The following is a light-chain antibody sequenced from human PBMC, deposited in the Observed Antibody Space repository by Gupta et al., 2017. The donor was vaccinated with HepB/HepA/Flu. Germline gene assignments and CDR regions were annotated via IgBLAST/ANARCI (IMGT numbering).Light chain of an antibody. Sequence: EIVLTQSPGTLSLSPGERATLSCRASQSVSSSYLAWYQQKPGQAPRLLIYGASSRATGIPVRSSGSGSGTDFTLTISRLEPEDFAVYYCQQYGSSPPVTFGQGTRLEIK. J-gene: IGKJ5*01. CDR3: QQYGSSPPVT. CDR1: QSVSSSY. CDR2: GAS. V-gene: IGKV3-20*01.